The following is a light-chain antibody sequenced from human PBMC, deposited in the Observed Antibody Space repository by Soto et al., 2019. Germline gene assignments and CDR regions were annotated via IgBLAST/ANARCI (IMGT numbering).Light chain of an antibody. CDR1: QSLVHRDGNTY. V-gene: IGKV2-30*02. Sequence: DVVVTQSPLSLPVTLGQAASISCRSSQSLVHRDGNTYLSWFRQRPGQSPRRLIYKVSNREARVPDRFSGSGSGTDFTLKISRVEAEDVGLYNCMQGSHWPPITFGQGTRLEIK. CDR2: KVS. J-gene: IGKJ5*01. CDR3: MQGSHWPPIT.